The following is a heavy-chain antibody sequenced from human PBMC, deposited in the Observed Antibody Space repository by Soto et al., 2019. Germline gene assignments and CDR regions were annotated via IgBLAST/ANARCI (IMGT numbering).Heavy chain of an antibody. V-gene: IGHV3-11*01. J-gene: IGHJ4*02. D-gene: IGHD3-3*01. CDR3: ARDHNDFWGCYFDY. CDR1: GFTFSDYY. CDR2: ISSSGSTI. Sequence: QVQLVESGGGLVKPGGSLRLSCAASGFTFSDYYMSWIRQAPGKGLEWVSYISSSGSTIYYADSVRGRFTISRDNAKNSLHLQRNSLGAEDTAVYYCARDHNDFWGCYFDYWGQGTLVTVSS.